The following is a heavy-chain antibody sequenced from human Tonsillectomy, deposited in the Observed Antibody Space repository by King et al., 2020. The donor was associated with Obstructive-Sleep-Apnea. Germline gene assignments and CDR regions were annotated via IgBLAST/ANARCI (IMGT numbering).Heavy chain of an antibody. J-gene: IGHJ3*02. CDR2: IYYSGST. CDR3: AGAIYYDSSGYYYVGAFDI. Sequence: VQLQESGPGLVKPSQTLSLTCTVSGGSISSGVYYWSWIRQHPGKGVEWIGYIYYSGSTYYNPSLKSRVTISVDTSKNQFSLKLSSVTAADTAVYYCAGAIYYDSSGYYYVGAFDIWGQGTMVTVSS. CDR1: GGSISSGVYY. D-gene: IGHD3-22*01. V-gene: IGHV4-31*03.